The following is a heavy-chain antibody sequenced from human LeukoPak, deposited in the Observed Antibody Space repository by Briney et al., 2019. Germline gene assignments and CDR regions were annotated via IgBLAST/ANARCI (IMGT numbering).Heavy chain of an antibody. J-gene: IGHJ4*02. Sequence: PGGSLRLSCAASGFTFSSYNTNWVRQAPGRGLEWVSYISSSSSTIYYADSVKRRFTISRANAKNSLYLQMNSLRDEDTAVYYCGLRIDYWGQGMLVTVSS. D-gene: IGHD5/OR15-5a*01. CDR3: GLRIDY. V-gene: IGHV3-48*02. CDR2: ISSSSSTI. CDR1: GFTFSSYN.